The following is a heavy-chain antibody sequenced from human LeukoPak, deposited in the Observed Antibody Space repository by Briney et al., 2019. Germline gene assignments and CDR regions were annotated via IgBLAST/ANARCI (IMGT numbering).Heavy chain of an antibody. D-gene: IGHD3-22*01. CDR2: IYHSGST. J-gene: IGHJ3*02. CDR3: ARDPITYDSSGFDAFDI. Sequence: PSETLSLTCTVSGYSISSGYYWGWIRQPPGKGLEWIGSIYHSGSTYYNPSLKGRVTISVDTSKNQFSLKLSSVTAADTAVYYCARDPITYDSSGFDAFDIWGQGTMVTVSS. V-gene: IGHV4-38-2*02. CDR1: GYSISSGYY.